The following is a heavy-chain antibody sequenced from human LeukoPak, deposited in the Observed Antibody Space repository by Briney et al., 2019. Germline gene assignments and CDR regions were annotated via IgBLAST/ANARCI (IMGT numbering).Heavy chain of an antibody. CDR2: IYGSGST. D-gene: IGHD5-24*01. V-gene: IGHV4-59*12. CDR1: GDSISNYF. J-gene: IGHJ4*02. Sequence: VKPSETLSLTCTVSGDSISNYFWTWIRQPPGKGLEWIGFIYGSGSTNYNPSLKSRVTISVDTSKNQFSLKLSSVTAADTAVYYCARVGAKTIEMATIIRAAYFDYWGQGTLVTVSS. CDR3: ARVGAKTIEMATIIRAAYFDY.